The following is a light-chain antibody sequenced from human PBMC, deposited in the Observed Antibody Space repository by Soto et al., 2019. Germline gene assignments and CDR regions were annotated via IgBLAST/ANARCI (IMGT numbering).Light chain of an antibody. CDR2: AAS. Sequence: DIQMTQSPSSLSASVGDRVTITCRASQSISSYLNWYQQKPGKAPKLLIYAASSLQYGVPSRFSGSGSGTDFTLTISSLQPEDFATYYCQQFYRYPWTFGQGTKVEIK. CDR1: QSISSY. J-gene: IGKJ1*01. CDR3: QQFYRYPWT. V-gene: IGKV1-39*01.